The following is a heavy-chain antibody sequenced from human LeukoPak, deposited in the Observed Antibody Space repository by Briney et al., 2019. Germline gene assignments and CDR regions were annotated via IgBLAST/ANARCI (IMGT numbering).Heavy chain of an antibody. V-gene: IGHV4-59*08. Sequence: SETLSLTCTVSSGSISTYYWSWIRQPPGKGLEWIGYIYYSGSTNYNPSLNSRVTISVDTSKNQFSLKLSSVTAADTAVYYCARSFHSSSWYFDYWGQGTLVIVSS. J-gene: IGHJ4*02. CDR2: IYYSGST. D-gene: IGHD6-13*01. CDR3: ARSFHSSSWYFDY. CDR1: SGSISTYY.